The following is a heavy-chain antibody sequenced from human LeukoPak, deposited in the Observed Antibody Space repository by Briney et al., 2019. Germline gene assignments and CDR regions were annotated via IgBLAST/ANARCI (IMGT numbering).Heavy chain of an antibody. Sequence: NPSETLSLTCNVSGDFVNNYYWSWIRQPPGKGLEWIGEINHSGSTNYNPSLKSRVTISVDTSKNQFSLKLSSVTAADTAVYYCASTYSSSRGPFDYWGQGTLVTVSS. CDR2: INHSGST. J-gene: IGHJ4*02. CDR3: ASTYSSSRGPFDY. CDR1: GDFVNNYY. V-gene: IGHV4-34*01. D-gene: IGHD6-6*01.